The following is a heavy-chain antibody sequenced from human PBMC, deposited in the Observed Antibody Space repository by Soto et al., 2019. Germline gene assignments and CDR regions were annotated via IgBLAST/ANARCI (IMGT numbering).Heavy chain of an antibody. Sequence: PGGSLRLSRAASGFTFSSYAMHWVRQAPGKGLEWVAVISYDGSNKYYADSVKGRFTISRDNSKNTLYLQMNSLRAEDTAVYYCARDDIVVVPAAIQGYYYYYGMDVWGQGTTVTVSS. CDR2: ISYDGSNK. CDR3: ARDDIVVVPAAIQGYYYYYGMDV. CDR1: GFTFSSYA. V-gene: IGHV3-30-3*01. J-gene: IGHJ6*02. D-gene: IGHD2-2*02.